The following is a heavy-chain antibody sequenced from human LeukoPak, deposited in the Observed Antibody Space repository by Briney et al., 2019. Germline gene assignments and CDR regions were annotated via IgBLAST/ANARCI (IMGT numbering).Heavy chain of an antibody. CDR2: IYYSGST. J-gene: IGHJ4*02. D-gene: IGHD1-26*01. Sequence: PSETLSLTCTVSGGSISSYYWSWIRQPPGKGLEWIGYIYYSGSTNYNPSLKSRVTISVDTSKNQFSLKLSSVTAADTAVYYCARGPYNARGGDFDYWGQGTLVTVSS. CDR3: ARGPYNARGGDFDY. CDR1: GGSISSYY. V-gene: IGHV4-59*01.